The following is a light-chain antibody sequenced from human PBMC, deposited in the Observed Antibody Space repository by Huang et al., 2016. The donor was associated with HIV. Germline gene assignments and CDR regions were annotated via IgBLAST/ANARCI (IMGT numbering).Light chain of an antibody. J-gene: IGKJ1*01. CDR2: GAS. CDR1: QSVSTD. Sequence: EMVMTQSPATLSVSAGERATLSCRASQSVSTDLAWYQQRPGQAPRLLIYGASTRATGIPARFSGGGSGTDFTLTISSLQSEEVALYYCHQYNNWPPGTFGQGTKVEIK. V-gene: IGKV3-15*01. CDR3: HQYNNWPPGT.